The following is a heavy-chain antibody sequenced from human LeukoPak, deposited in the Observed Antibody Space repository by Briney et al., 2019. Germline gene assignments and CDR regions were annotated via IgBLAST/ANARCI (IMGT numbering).Heavy chain of an antibody. Sequence: QPGGSLRLSCAASGFTFGSYGMHWVRRAPGKGLEWVTVISYDGSNKYYADPVRGRFTISRDNSKNTLYLQMNSLRPEDTAVYYCAKDHRALSSSGAFDIWGQGTMVTVSS. D-gene: IGHD6-6*01. V-gene: IGHV3-30*18. CDR2: ISYDGSNK. CDR3: AKDHRALSSSGAFDI. CDR1: GFTFGSYG. J-gene: IGHJ3*02.